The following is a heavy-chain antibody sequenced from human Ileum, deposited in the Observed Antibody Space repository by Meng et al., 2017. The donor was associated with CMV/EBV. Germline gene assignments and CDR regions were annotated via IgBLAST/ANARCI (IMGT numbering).Heavy chain of an antibody. CDR2: IKTDGSDT. V-gene: IGHV3-74*01. D-gene: IGHD2/OR15-2a*01. J-gene: IGHJ4*02. CDR1: RFTVSDFC. CDR3: ARDFLRRGN. Sequence: RLSCAASRFTVSDFCVRWVRQAPGKGLVWVSAIKTDGSDTRYAESVKGRFTISRDNTKNTLYLQMSSLRGEDTAVYYCARDFLRRGNWGQGSLVTSPQ.